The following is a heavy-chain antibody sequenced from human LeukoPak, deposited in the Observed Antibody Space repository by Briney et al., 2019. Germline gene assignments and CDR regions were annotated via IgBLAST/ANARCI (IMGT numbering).Heavy chain of an antibody. V-gene: IGHV3-66*04. CDR2: IYSGGST. CDR1: GFTVSSNY. CDR3: ARQPKTYCSSTSCYAGWFDP. D-gene: IGHD2-2*01. J-gene: IGHJ5*02. Sequence: SGGSLRLSSAASGFTVSSNYMSWVRQAPGKGLEWVSVIYSGGSTYYADSVKGRFTISRDNSKNTLYLQMNSLRAEDTAVYYCARQPKTYCSSTSCYAGWFDPWGQGTLVTVSS.